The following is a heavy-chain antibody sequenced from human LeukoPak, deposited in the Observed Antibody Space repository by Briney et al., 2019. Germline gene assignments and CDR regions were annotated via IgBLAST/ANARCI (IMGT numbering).Heavy chain of an antibody. Sequence: PSETLSLTCAVYGGSFNGYYWSWIRQPPGKGLEWIGEINHSGSTNYNPSLKSRVTISVDTSKNQFSLKLSSVTAADTAVYYCARASSIAVAGPDYWGQGTLVTVSS. CDR2: INHSGST. D-gene: IGHD6-19*01. CDR3: ARASSIAVAGPDY. J-gene: IGHJ4*02. V-gene: IGHV4-34*01. CDR1: GGSFNGYY.